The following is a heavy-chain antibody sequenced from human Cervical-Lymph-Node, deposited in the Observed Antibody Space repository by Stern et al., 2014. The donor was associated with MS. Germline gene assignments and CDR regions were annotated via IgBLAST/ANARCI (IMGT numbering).Heavy chain of an antibody. Sequence: HVHLVQSGAEVKKPGASVKVSCKASGYTFTSYYMHWVRQAPGQGLEWMGIINPSGGTTNHAQKFQGRVTMTRDPSTSTVYMELSSLRSEDTAVYYCAREKRDCSGGSCYSRDDYWGQGTLVTVSS. V-gene: IGHV1-46*03. J-gene: IGHJ4*02. CDR3: AREKRDCSGGSCYSRDDY. D-gene: IGHD2-15*01. CDR1: GYTFTSYY. CDR2: INPSGGTT.